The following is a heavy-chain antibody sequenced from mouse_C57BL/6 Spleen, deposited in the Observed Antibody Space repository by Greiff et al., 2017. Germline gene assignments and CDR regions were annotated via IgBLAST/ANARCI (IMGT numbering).Heavy chain of an antibody. V-gene: IGHV14-3*01. D-gene: IGHD1-1*01. Sequence: EVQLVESVAELVRPGASVKLSCTASGFTFKNSYMPWVKQRPEQGLEWIGKIDPANGSTNYAQKFQGKATITSDTSTNTAYLQLSSLTSEDTATYYCARGITTVFVALDYWGQGTTLTVSS. CDR2: IDPANGST. CDR1: GFTFKNSY. J-gene: IGHJ2*01. CDR3: ARGITTVFVALDY.